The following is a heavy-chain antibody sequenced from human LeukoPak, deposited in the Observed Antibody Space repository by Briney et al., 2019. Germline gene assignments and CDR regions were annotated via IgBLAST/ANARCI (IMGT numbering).Heavy chain of an antibody. J-gene: IGHJ4*02. CDR1: GGSFSGYY. D-gene: IGHD5-18*01. Sequence: KPWETLSLTYAVYGGSFSGYYWSWIRQPPGKGLEWIGEINHSGSTNYNPSLKSRVTISVDTSKNQFSLKLSSVTDAEPPVYYGAGPLSRIQLWYRGYFDYWGQGTLVTVSS. CDR3: AGPLSRIQLWYRGYFDY. CDR2: INHSGST. V-gene: IGHV4-34*01.